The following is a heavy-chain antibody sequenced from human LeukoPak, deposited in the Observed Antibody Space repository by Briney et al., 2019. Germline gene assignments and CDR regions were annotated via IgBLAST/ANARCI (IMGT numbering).Heavy chain of an antibody. V-gene: IGHV1-69*13. CDR3: AREREGSSNSYYFDY. Sequence: PEASVKVSCKASGGTFSSYAISWVRQAPGQGLEWMGGIIPIFGTANYAQKFQGRVTITADESTSTAYMELSSLRSEDTAVYYCAREREGSSNSYYFDYWGQGTLVTVSS. J-gene: IGHJ4*02. CDR2: IIPIFGTA. D-gene: IGHD4-23*01. CDR1: GGTFSSYA.